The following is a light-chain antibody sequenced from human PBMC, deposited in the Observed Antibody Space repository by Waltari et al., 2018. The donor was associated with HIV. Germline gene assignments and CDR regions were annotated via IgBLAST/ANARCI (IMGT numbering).Light chain of an antibody. J-gene: IGLJ2*01. V-gene: IGLV2-14*01. CDR3: SSYTSSGTVV. CDR2: ELG. Sequence: QPALTQPASVSGSPGQSFTISCTGPSSALGGFNSVSWSQQHPGEASKLMMYELGNRPSGFSNRFSGSRSGNTTSRNISWLHAEDGSNYYCSSYTSSGTVVFGGGTKLTVL. CDR1: SSALGGFNS.